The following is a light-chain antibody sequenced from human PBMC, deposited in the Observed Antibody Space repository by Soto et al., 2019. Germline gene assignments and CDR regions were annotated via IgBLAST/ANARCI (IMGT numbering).Light chain of an antibody. V-gene: IGKV3-20*01. J-gene: IGKJ1*01. CDR2: AAS. CDR3: QQYGHSPRT. Sequence: EIVLTQSPGTLSLSPGDRATLSCKVSQSVADNYLAWYQQKPGQAPRLLIYAASRRAIGIPDTFSGSGSGTDFTLTITRLEPEDFALYYCQQYGHSPRTFGQGTKVDI. CDR1: QSVADNY.